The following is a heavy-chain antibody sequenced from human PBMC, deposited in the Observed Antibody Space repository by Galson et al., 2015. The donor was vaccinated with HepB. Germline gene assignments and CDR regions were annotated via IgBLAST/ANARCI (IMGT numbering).Heavy chain of an antibody. CDR2: IFPGGYET. CDR1: GYSFNSYW. D-gene: IGHD5-12*01. V-gene: IGHV5-51*01. CDR3: ARASYTGGYAAYFEN. Sequence: SGAEVKKPGESLKISCKGSGYSFNSYWIGWVRQVPEKGLEWMGIIFPGGYETTYSPSFQGQVTFSADKSISTAYLQWSSLKASDTGMYFCARASYTGGYAAYFENWGQGTLVTVSS. J-gene: IGHJ4*02.